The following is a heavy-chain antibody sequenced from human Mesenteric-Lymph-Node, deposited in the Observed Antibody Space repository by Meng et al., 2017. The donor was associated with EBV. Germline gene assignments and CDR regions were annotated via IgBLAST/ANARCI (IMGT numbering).Heavy chain of an antibody. Sequence: QVQVKRWGAGWLKPPETLSLTGAVYGGSFSSYYGSWIRQPPGKGLEWIGEISHSGSTNYNPSLKSRVTISVDTSKNQFSLKLSSVTAADTAVYYCAKGPLLGGELSLEDYWGQGTLVTVSS. CDR3: AKGPLLGGELSLEDY. V-gene: IGHV4-34*01. D-gene: IGHD3-16*02. CDR2: ISHSGST. CDR1: GGSFSSYY. J-gene: IGHJ4*02.